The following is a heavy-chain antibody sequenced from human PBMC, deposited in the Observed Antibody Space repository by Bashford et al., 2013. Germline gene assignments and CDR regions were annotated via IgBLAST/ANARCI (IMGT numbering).Heavy chain of an antibody. CDR3: AKDNKAAIVERAYSGYDLPYWYFDS. V-gene: IGHV3-9*01. CDR2: ITWNSRGI. Sequence: SLRLSCAASRLTFDDYAMHWVRQAPGKGLEWVSGITWNSRGIDYADFVKGRFTISRDNAKNVLYMQMNNLKAEDTALYYCAKDNKAAIVERAYSGYDLPYWYFDSLGPWHPGHRLL. CDR1: RLTFDDYA. J-gene: IGHJ2*01. D-gene: IGHD5-12*01.